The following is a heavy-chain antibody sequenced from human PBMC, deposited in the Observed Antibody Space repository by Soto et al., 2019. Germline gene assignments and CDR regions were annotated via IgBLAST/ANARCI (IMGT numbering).Heavy chain of an antibody. CDR2: IIPIFGTA. CDR3: ALSLWTTHTPYYYYDMDV. Sequence: QVQLVQSGAEVKKPGSSVKVSCKASGGTFSSYAISWVRQAPGQGLEWMGGIIPIFGTANYAQKFQGRVTITADESTSTAYMELSSLRSEDTAVYYCALSLWTTHTPYYYYDMDVWGQGTTVTVSS. J-gene: IGHJ6*02. D-gene: IGHD4-17*01. CDR1: GGTFSSYA. V-gene: IGHV1-69*01.